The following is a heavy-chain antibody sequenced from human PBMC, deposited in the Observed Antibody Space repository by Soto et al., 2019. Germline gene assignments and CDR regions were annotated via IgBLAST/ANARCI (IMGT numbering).Heavy chain of an antibody. CDR1: GGSISSYY. CDR2: IYYSGST. Sequence: QVQLQESGPGLVKPSETLSLTCTVSGGSISSYYWSWIRQPPGKGLEWIGYIYYSGSTNYNPSLKCRVTISVDTSKNQFSLKLSSVTAADTAVYYCARGLRPAPFSRPYYFDYWGQGTLVTVSS. V-gene: IGHV4-59*01. CDR3: ARGLRPAPFSRPYYFDY. D-gene: IGHD2-2*01. J-gene: IGHJ4*02.